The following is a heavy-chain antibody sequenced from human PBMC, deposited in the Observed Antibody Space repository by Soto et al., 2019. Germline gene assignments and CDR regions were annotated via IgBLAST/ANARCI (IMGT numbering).Heavy chain of an antibody. CDR2: INHSGST. D-gene: IGHD6-6*01. V-gene: IGHV4-34*01. Sequence: PSETLSLTCAVYGGSFSGYYWSWIRQPPGKGLEWIGEINHSGSTNYNPSLKSRVTISVDTSKNQFSLKLSSVTAADTAVYYCARIGGIAARPTNAADYWGQGTLVTVSS. J-gene: IGHJ4*02. CDR1: GGSFSGYY. CDR3: ARIGGIAARPTNAADY.